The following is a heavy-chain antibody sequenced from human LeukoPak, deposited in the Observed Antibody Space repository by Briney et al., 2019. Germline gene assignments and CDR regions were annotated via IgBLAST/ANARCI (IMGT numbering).Heavy chain of an antibody. J-gene: IGHJ4*02. D-gene: IGHD3-16*01. CDR2: IHPKSGDT. CDR1: GYTFTGYY. V-gene: IGHV1-2*02. Sequence: ASVKVSCKASGYTFTGYYLHWVRQAPGQGLEWMGWIHPKSGDTHYAQKFLGRVTLTRDTSTTIVYMELKWLTSDDTAVYYCSRGSGISFGGIDYWGQGTLVIVSS. CDR3: SRGSGISFGGIDY.